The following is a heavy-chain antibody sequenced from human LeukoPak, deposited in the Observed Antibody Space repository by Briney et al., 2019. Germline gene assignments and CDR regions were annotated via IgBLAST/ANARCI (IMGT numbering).Heavy chain of an antibody. CDR1: GFTFSTYA. V-gene: IGHV3-23*01. D-gene: IGHD3-16*01. Sequence: GGSLTLSCAASGFTFSTYAMSWVRQAPGKGLEWVSTITDSGGSTYYADSVKGRFTLSRDNSKNTLSLQLNSLRAEDTALYYCTRQDVGGGYWGQGTLVTVSS. J-gene: IGHJ4*02. CDR2: ITDSGGST. CDR3: TRQDVGGGY.